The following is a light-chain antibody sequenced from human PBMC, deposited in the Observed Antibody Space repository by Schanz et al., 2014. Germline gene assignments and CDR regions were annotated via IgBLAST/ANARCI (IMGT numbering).Light chain of an antibody. CDR1: QSVLYSSNNKNY. Sequence: DIVMTQSPDSLAVSPGERATINCKSSQSVLYSSNNKNYLAWYQQKPGQPPKLLLYWASTRESGVPDRFSGSGSGTDFTLTISSLQAEDVAVYYCQQYSSTPFAFGGGTRVEIK. CDR2: WAS. CDR3: QQYSSTPFA. J-gene: IGKJ4*01. V-gene: IGKV4-1*01.